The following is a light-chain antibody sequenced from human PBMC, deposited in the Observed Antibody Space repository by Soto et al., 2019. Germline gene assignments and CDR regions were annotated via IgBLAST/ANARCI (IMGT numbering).Light chain of an antibody. Sequence: EIVLIQSPATLSLSPGERATLSCRASQSVSSSYLAWYQQKPGQAPRLLIYGASSRATGIPDRFSGSGSGTDFTLTISRLEPEDFAVYYCQQYGSSPPWTFGQGTKVEIK. J-gene: IGKJ1*01. CDR1: QSVSSSY. V-gene: IGKV3-20*01. CDR2: GAS. CDR3: QQYGSSPPWT.